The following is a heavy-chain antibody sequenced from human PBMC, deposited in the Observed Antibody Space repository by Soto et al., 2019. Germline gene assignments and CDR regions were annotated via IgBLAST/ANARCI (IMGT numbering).Heavy chain of an antibody. D-gene: IGHD4-17*01. J-gene: IGHJ4*02. CDR3: ARDHDYGDYRYYFDS. Sequence: GGSLRLSCAAYGFTFSSYSMNWVRQAPGKGLEWVSSISSSSSYIYYADSVKGRFTISRDNAKNSLYLQMNSLRAEDKAVYYCARDHDYGDYRYYFDSWGQGT. CDR1: GFTFSSYS. CDR2: ISSSSSYI. V-gene: IGHV3-21*01.